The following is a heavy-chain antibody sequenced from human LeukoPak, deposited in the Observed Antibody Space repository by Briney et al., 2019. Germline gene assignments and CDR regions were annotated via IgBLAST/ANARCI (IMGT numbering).Heavy chain of an antibody. CDR2: ISSSSSYI. CDR3: ARDSPRVFWSAGCFAP. CDR1: GFTFSSYS. D-gene: IGHD3-3*01. V-gene: IGHV3-21*01. Sequence: PGGSLRLSCAASGFTFSSYSMNWVRQAPGKGLEWVSSISSSSSYIYYADSVKGRFTISRDNAKNSLYLQMNSLRAEDTAVYYCARDSPRVFWSAGCFAPWGQGTLVTVPS. J-gene: IGHJ5*02.